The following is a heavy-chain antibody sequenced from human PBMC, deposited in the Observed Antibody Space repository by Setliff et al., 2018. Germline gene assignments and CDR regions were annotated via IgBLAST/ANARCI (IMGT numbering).Heavy chain of an antibody. CDR3: AREGDTVNWFDP. CDR1: GFTFSNYW. CDR2: IKQDGSEK. V-gene: IGHV3-7*01. J-gene: IGHJ5*02. Sequence: SGGSLRLSCAASGFTFSNYWMSWVRQAPGKGLEWVANIKQDGSEKYYVDSVKGRFTISRDSAKNSLYLQMNSLGAEDTAVYYCAREGDTVNWFDPWGQGTLVTVSS. D-gene: IGHD4-4*01.